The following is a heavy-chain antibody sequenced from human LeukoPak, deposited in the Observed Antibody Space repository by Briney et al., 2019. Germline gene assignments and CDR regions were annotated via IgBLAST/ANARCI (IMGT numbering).Heavy chain of an antibody. CDR3: ARDDGQGGPFDY. CDR1: GFNVISNY. CDR2: IYTDGTT. D-gene: IGHD3-16*01. V-gene: IGHV3-53*01. J-gene: IGHJ4*02. Sequence: PGGSLRLSCAVSGFNVISNYMSWVRQAPGKGLEWVSIIYTDGTTYYADSVKGRFTISRDNSKNTLYIQMNSLRAEDTAVYYCARDDGQGGPFDYWGQGTLVTVSS.